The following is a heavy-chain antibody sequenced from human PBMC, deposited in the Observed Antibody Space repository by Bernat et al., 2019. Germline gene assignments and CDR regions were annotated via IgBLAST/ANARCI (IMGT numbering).Heavy chain of an antibody. CDR3: ARVLRYFDWLLPGYYYYGMDV. D-gene: IGHD3-9*01. CDR2: LYYSGST. V-gene: IGHV4-30-4*01. Sequence: QVQLQESGPGLVKPSQTLSLTCTVSGGSISSGDYYWSWIRQPPGKGLEWIGYLYYSGSTYYNPSLKSRVTISVDTSKNQFSLKLSSVTAADTAVYYCARVLRYFDWLLPGYYYYGMDVWGQGTTVTVSS. CDR1: GGSISSGDYY. J-gene: IGHJ6*02.